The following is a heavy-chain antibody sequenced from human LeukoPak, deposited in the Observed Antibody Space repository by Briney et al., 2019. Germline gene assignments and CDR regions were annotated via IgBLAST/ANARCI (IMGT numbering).Heavy chain of an antibody. CDR1: GGSFSSRPYY. D-gene: IGHD2-2*01. CDR2: IYTSGDT. Sequence: SETLSLTCTVSGGSFSSRPYYWSWIRQPAGKGLEWIGRIYTSGDTDYNPSLKSRVSISVDTSKNQFSLKLSSLTASDTAVYYCAREGQLPSPQDYWGQGTLVTVSS. CDR3: AREGQLPSPQDY. J-gene: IGHJ4*02. V-gene: IGHV4-61*02.